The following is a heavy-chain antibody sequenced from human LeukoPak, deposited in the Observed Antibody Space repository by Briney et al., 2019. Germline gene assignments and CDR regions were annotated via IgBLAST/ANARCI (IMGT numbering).Heavy chain of an antibody. Sequence: GGSLRLSCAAPGFTFSTYAMGWVRQAPGMGLEWVSAISGSGDTTYYADSVKGRFTISRDNSRDTLFLQMSSLRVEDTAVYYCVKDPGSGWSVLYWGQGTLVTVSS. CDR2: ISGSGDTT. J-gene: IGHJ4*02. CDR3: VKDPGSGWSVLY. V-gene: IGHV3-23*01. CDR1: GFTFSTYA. D-gene: IGHD6-19*01.